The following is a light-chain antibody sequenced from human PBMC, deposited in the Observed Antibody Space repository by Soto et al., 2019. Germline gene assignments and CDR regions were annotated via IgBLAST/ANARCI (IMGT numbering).Light chain of an antibody. J-gene: IGKJ1*01. CDR2: QAS. V-gene: IGKV1-5*03. CDR1: QNINVW. CDR3: QEHYAHPWT. Sequence: DIQMTQSPSTLSASIGDRVTITCRASQNINVWLAWYQQKPGKAPKFLIYQASTLQSAVPPRCSGRGSWTAYTLTISNLTPDDFAANDGQEHYAHPWTYSPGTKVESK.